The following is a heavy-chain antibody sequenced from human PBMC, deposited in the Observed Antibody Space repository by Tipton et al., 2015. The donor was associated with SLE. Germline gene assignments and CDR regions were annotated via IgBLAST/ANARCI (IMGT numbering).Heavy chain of an antibody. Sequence: LRLSCAVYGGSFSGYYWSWIRQPPGKGLEWIGYIYYNGSTHYNPSLKSRVTMSVDTSKNQFSLKLNSVTAADTAVYYCASSPGVYSSGWADYWGQGTLVTVSS. D-gene: IGHD6-19*01. V-gene: IGHV4-34*01. J-gene: IGHJ4*02. CDR1: GGSFSGYY. CDR3: ASSPGVYSSGWADY. CDR2: IYYNGST.